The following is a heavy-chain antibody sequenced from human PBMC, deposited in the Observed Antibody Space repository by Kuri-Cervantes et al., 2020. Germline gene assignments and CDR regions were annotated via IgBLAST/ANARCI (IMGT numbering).Heavy chain of an antibody. CDR2: IYYGGST. CDR1: GGSISSYY. CDR3: ASVRLGKKSYYYYGMDV. J-gene: IGHJ6*02. Sequence: SETLSLTCTVSGGSISSYYWSWIRQPPGKGLEWIGYIYYGGSTNYNPSLKSRVTISVDTSKNQFSLKLSSVTAADTAVYYCASVRLGKKSYYYYGMDVWGQGTTVTVSS. V-gene: IGHV4-59*01. D-gene: IGHD3-16*01.